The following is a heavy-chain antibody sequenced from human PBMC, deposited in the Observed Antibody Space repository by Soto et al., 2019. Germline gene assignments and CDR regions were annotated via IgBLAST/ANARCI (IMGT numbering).Heavy chain of an antibody. CDR3: SRDHSSGGYDY. J-gene: IGHJ4*02. Sequence: PVVSLRLSCAASGFTISSYGMSWVRQAPGKGLEWVSAISGSGGSTYYADSVKGRFTISRDSSKNTLYLQMTSLRAEDTAVYYCSRDHSSGGYDYRGQGSLVTVSS. D-gene: IGHD2-8*02. V-gene: IGHV3-23*01. CDR1: GFTISSYG. CDR2: ISGSGGST.